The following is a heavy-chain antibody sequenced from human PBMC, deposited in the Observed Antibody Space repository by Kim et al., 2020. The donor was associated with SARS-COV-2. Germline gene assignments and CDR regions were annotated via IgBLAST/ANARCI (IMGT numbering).Heavy chain of an antibody. V-gene: IGHV4-39*01. Sequence: SETLSLTCTVSGGSISTTSYYWGWIRQPPGKGWEGFGRIYYGGTSYSNPSLKSRLTISVDTSENQFSLKLSSVTAADTAVYYCARSYISGWYFAYWGQGTLVTVSS. CDR2: IYYGGTS. J-gene: IGHJ4*02. CDR3: ARSYISGWYFAY. D-gene: IGHD6-19*01. CDR1: GGSISTTSYY.